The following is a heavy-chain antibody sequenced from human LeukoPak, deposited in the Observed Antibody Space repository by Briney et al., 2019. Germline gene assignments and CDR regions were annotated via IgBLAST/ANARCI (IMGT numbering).Heavy chain of an antibody. CDR2: IIPIFGIA. CDR1: GGTFSSYA. Sequence: GASVKVSCKASGGTFSSYAISWVRQAPGQGLEWMGRIIPIFGIANYAQKFQGRVTITADKSTSTAYMELSSLRSEDTAVYYCASYDYGDHQNNNRFDPWGQGTLVTVSS. CDR3: ASYDYGDHQNNNRFDP. D-gene: IGHD4-17*01. V-gene: IGHV1-69*04. J-gene: IGHJ5*02.